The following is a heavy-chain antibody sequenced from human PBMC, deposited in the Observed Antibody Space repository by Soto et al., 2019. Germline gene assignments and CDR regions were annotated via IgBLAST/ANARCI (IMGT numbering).Heavy chain of an antibody. J-gene: IGHJ5*02. CDR2: ISSSSSTI. V-gene: IGHV3-48*02. D-gene: IGHD1-26*01. CDR3: IGDGGATDWFDP. Sequence: EVQLVESGGGLVQPGGSLRLSCAASGFTFSSYSMNWVRQAPGKGLEWVSYISSSSSTIYYADSVKGRFTISRDNAKNSVYLQVNSLRDEDTAVYYWIGDGGATDWFDPWGQGTLVTSPQ. CDR1: GFTFSSYS.